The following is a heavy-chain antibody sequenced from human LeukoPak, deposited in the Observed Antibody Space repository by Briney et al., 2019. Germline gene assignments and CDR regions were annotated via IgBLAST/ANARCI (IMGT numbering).Heavy chain of an antibody. CDR3: ARAGGGYCSSSTCEDDTFDI. CDR2: INPANGGT. V-gene: IGHV1-2*04. J-gene: IGHJ3*02. CDR1: GYTFTGHY. Sequence: ASVKVSCKASGYTFTGHYIHWVRQAPGQGLEWMGWINPANGGTKYAQKFQDWVTLTRDTSISTAYMDLNSLRSEDTAVYYCARAGGGYCSSSTCEDDTFDIWGQGTMVTVSS. D-gene: IGHD2-2*01.